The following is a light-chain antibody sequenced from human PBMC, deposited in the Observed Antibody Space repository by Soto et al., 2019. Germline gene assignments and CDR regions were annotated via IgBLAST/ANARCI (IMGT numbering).Light chain of an antibody. CDR3: QQYNTWPPIT. CDR1: QSVSSSY. V-gene: IGKV3D-15*01. J-gene: IGKJ5*01. CDR2: DAS. Sequence: IVLTQSPGTLSLSPGERATLSCRGIQSVSSSYLAWYQQKPGQAPRLLIYDASNRATGIPARFSGSGSGTEFTLTISSLQSEDFAVYYCQQYNTWPPITFGQGTRLEIK.